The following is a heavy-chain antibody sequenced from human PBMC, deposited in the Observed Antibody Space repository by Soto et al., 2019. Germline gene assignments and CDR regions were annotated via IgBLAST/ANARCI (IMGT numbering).Heavy chain of an antibody. D-gene: IGHD6-13*01. V-gene: IGHV5-51*01. CDR2: IYPGDSDA. CDR1: GYSFNSYW. CDR3: ARPSSSWYTSMDV. J-gene: IGHJ6*02. Sequence: GESLKIPCKVSGYSFNSYWIGWVRQTPGNGLEWMGIIYPGDSDARYSPSFQGQVTNPADKSISTAYLEWSSLKASDTAMYYCARPSSSWYTSMDVWGQGTTVTVSS.